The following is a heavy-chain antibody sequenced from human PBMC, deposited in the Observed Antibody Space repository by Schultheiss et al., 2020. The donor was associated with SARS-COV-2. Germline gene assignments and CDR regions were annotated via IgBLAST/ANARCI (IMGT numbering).Heavy chain of an antibody. Sequence: SETLSLTCTVSGGSISSYYWSWIRQPPGKGLEWIGEINHSGSTNYNPSLKSRVTISVDTSKNQFSLKLSSVTAADTAVYYCARMGGDWFDPWGQGTLVTVS. J-gene: IGHJ5*02. CDR1: GGSISSYY. V-gene: IGHV4-59*12. CDR3: ARMGGDWFDP. CDR2: INHSGST. D-gene: IGHD3-16*01.